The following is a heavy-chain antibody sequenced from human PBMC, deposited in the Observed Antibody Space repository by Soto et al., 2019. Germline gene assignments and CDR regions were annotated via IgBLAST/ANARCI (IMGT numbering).Heavy chain of an antibody. CDR3: ARGRQGVAAAKLNDAFDI. CDR1: GGTFSSYA. V-gene: IGHV1-69*13. CDR2: IIPIFGTA. Sequence: SVKVSCKASGGTFSSYAISWVRQAPGQGLEWMGGIIPIFGTANYAQKFQGRVTITADESTSTAYMELSSLRSEDTAVYYCARGRQGVAAAKLNDAFDIWGQGTMVTVSS. J-gene: IGHJ3*02. D-gene: IGHD6-13*01.